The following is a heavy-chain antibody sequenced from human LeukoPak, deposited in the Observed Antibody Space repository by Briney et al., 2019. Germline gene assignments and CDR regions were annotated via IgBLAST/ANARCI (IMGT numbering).Heavy chain of an antibody. J-gene: IGHJ4*02. D-gene: IGHD3-16*02. Sequence: QPGGSLRLSCAASGFTFSSLAMSWVRQAPGKGLEWVSAISGSGGSTYYADSVKGRFTISRDNSKNTLYLQMNSLRAEDTAVYYCAKPQSVWGSYRFDYWGQGTLVTVSS. V-gene: IGHV3-23*01. CDR3: AKPQSVWGSYRFDY. CDR2: ISGSGGST. CDR1: GFTFSSLA.